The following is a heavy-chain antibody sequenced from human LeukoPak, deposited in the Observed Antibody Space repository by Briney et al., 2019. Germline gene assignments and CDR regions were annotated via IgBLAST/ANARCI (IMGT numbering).Heavy chain of an antibody. Sequence: GGSPRLSCAASGFTFSNYALSWVRQAPGKGLEWVSAISGTGDATWYPDSVKGRFTISRDNSKNTLYLQMNSLRAEDTAVYYCAKSRSIAEDIVVVPAAQAGALDIWGQGTMVTVSS. D-gene: IGHD2-2*01. CDR2: ISGTGDAT. CDR3: AKSRSIAEDIVVVPAAQAGALDI. J-gene: IGHJ3*02. CDR1: GFTFSNYA. V-gene: IGHV3-23*01.